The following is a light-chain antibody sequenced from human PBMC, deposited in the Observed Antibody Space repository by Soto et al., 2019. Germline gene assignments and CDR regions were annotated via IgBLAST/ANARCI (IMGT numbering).Light chain of an antibody. V-gene: IGLV4-60*02. CDR2: PEGSGSY. J-gene: IGLJ2*01. Sequence: QLVLTQSSSASASLGSSVKLTCTLSSGHSSYIIAWHQQQPGKAPRYLMKPEGSGSYNKGSGVPDRFSGSSSGADRYLTISNLQFEDEANYYCETWDSNTRVFGGGTKVTVL. CDR3: ETWDSNTRV. CDR1: SGHSSYI.